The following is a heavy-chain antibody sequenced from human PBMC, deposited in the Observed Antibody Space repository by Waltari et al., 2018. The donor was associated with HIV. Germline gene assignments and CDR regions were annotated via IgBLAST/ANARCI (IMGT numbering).Heavy chain of an antibody. CDR1: GFTFSIYA. CDR2: ISGGGAST. V-gene: IGHV3-23*01. Sequence: EVQLLESGGGLVQPGGSLRLSCAASGFTFSIYAMSWVRQAPGKGLEWVSSISGGGASTYYAHSLKGRFTISRDNSKNTLSLQMNSLRAEDTAVYYCAKRYAIFYYFDYWGQGTLVTVSS. J-gene: IGHJ4*02. CDR3: AKRYAIFYYFDY. D-gene: IGHD3-3*02.